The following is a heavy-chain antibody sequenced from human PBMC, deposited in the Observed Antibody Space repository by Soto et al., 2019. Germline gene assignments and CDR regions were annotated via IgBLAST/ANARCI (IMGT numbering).Heavy chain of an antibody. CDR3: ARHPHPLKWWTGSYALRFDY. J-gene: IGHJ4*02. V-gene: IGHV5-51*01. Sequence: PGESRKISCKGSGYMFSNYWIGWVRQLPGKGLEWMGIIYPGDSDTRYSPSFQGQVTISADKTLDTAYMQWSSLKASDTATYFCARHPHPLKWWTGSYALRFDYWGQGSPVTVSS. CDR1: GYMFSNYW. CDR2: IYPGDSDT. D-gene: IGHD2-15*01.